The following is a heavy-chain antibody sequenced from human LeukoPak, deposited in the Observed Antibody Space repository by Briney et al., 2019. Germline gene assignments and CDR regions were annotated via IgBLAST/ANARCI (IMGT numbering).Heavy chain of an antibody. CDR3: ARGGGQSKGGFDY. CDR1: GYTFTGYY. J-gene: IGHJ4*02. CDR2: INPNSGGT. Sequence: ASVKVSCEASGYTFTGYYMHSVRQAPGQGLEWMGWINPNSGGTNYAQKFQGRVTMTRDTSISTAYMELSRLRSDDTAVYYCARGGGQSKGGFDYWGQGTLVTVSS. V-gene: IGHV1-2*02. D-gene: IGHD2-15*01.